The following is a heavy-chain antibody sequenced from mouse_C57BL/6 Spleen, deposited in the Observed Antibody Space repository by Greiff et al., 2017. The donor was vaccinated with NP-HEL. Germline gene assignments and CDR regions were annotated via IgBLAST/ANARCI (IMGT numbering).Heavy chain of an antibody. V-gene: IGHV1-54*01. CDR2: INPGSGGT. J-gene: IGHJ4*01. CDR3: ARGGLRAMDY. CDR1: GYAFTNYL. Sequence: VQLQQSGAELVRPGTSVKVSCKASGYAFTNYLIAWVKQRPGQGLEWIGVINPGSGGTNYNEKFKCKATLTADKYSSTAYMQLSSLTSEDSAVYFCARGGLRAMDYWGQGTSVTVSS. D-gene: IGHD2-4*01.